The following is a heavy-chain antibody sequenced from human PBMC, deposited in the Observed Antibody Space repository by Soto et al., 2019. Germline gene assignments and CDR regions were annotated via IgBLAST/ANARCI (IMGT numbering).Heavy chain of an antibody. D-gene: IGHD5-18*01. J-gene: IGHJ4*02. CDR3: ARDDWSYGVPIDY. CDR1: GFNFDNV. Sequence: EVQLLESGGGLVQPGGSLRLSCAASGFNFDNVMTWVRQARGKGLDWVSTISGSGSRRYYADSVKGRFTASRDNSKNTLYLQMNSLRVDDTAVYYCARDDWSYGVPIDYWGQGTLVTVSS. CDR2: ISGSGSRR. V-gene: IGHV3-23*01.